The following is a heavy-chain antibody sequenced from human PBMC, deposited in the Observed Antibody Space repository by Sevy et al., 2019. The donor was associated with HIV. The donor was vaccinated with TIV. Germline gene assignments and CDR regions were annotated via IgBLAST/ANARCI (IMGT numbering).Heavy chain of an antibody. CDR3: ARDLPPSATTVAHFDY. J-gene: IGHJ4*02. CDR2: ITNSGSSM. D-gene: IGHD4-17*01. V-gene: IGHV3-48*03. Sequence: GGSLSLSCAASGFLFSRYEMNWVRQPPGKGLEWVSYITNSGSSMSYSDSVRGRFTISRDNAKNSLFLQMNSLRAEDTAIYYCARDLPPSATTVAHFDYWGQGTLVTVSS. CDR1: GFLFSRYE.